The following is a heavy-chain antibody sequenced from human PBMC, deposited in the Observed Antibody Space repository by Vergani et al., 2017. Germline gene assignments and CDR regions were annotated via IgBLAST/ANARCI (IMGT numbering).Heavy chain of an antibody. V-gene: IGHV5-51*01. CDR3: ARHTQYYYDSSGRSPYWYFDL. Sequence: VQMVQTGAEVKKRGEPLKISCKGSGYSFTSYWIGWVCQMPGKGLEWRGIIYPCDSDTRYSPSFQGKVTSSADKSISTASLQWSSLKASDTAMYYCARHTQYYYDSSGRSPYWYFDLWGHGTLVTVSS. J-gene: IGHJ2*01. CDR2: IYPCDSDT. D-gene: IGHD3-22*01. CDR1: GYSFTSYW.